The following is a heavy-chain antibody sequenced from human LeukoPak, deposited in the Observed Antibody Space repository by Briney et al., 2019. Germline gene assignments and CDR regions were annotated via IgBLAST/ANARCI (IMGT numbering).Heavy chain of an antibody. CDR3: ARDPRFMGYYYMDV. CDR2: ISGSGGST. Sequence: PGGSLRLSCAASGTTFSSYAMTWVRQATGKGLEWVSAISGSGGSTHYADSVKGRLTISRDNSKNTLYLQMNSLRAEDTAVYYCARDPRFMGYYYMDVWGKGTTVTVSS. J-gene: IGHJ6*03. V-gene: IGHV3-23*01. CDR1: GTTFSSYA. D-gene: IGHD3-10*01.